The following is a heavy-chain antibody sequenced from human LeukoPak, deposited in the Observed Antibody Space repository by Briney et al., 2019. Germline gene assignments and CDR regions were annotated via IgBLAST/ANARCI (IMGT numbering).Heavy chain of an antibody. J-gene: IGHJ3*02. CDR3: ARDKGQYSYGYGAFDI. D-gene: IGHD5-18*01. CDR2: INPSGGST. CDR1: GYTFTSYG. V-gene: IGHV1-46*01. Sequence: GASVKVSCKASGYTFTSYGISWVRQAPGQGLEWMGIINPSGGSTSYAQKFQGRVTMTRDTSTSTVYMELSSLRSEDTAVYYCARDKGQYSYGYGAFDIWGQGTMVTVSS.